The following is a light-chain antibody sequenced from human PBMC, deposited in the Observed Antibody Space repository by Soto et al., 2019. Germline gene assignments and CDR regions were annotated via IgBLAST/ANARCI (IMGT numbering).Light chain of an antibody. J-gene: IGLJ2*01. CDR1: SSNIGSYT. Sequence: QSVVTQPPSASGTPGQRVTISCSGSSSNIGSYTVNWYQQLPGAAPNLLIYINNQRPSGVPDRFSGSKSDTSASLAISGLQSEDEADYYCAAWDDSLNGVVFGRGTKLTVL. CDR3: AAWDDSLNGVV. CDR2: INN. V-gene: IGLV1-44*01.